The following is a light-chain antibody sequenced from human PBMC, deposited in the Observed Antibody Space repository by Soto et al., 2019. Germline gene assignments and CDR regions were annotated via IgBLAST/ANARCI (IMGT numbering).Light chain of an antibody. CDR2: EVS. V-gene: IGLV2-14*01. J-gene: IGLJ1*01. Sequence: QSVLTQPASVSGSPGQSITISCTAASXDVDDYYLVSWYQHHPGKAPKLIIYEVSNRPSGVSHRFSASMSGNTASLTISGLQAEDEADYYCGSYTNTTYVFGTGTKVTVL. CDR3: GSYTNTTYV. CDR1: SXDVDDYYL.